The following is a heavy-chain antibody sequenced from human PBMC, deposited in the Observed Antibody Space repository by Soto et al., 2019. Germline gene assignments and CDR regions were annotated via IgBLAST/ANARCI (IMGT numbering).Heavy chain of an antibody. J-gene: IGHJ4*02. Sequence: GASVKVSCKASGYTFTSYAMHWVRQAPGQRLEWMGWINAGNDNTKYSQKFQGRVTITRDTSASTAYMELSSLRSEDTAVYYCARDPYCSSTSCTKTPFDYWGQGTLVTVSS. CDR2: INAGNDNT. D-gene: IGHD2-2*01. V-gene: IGHV1-3*01. CDR1: GYTFTSYA. CDR3: ARDPYCSSTSCTKTPFDY.